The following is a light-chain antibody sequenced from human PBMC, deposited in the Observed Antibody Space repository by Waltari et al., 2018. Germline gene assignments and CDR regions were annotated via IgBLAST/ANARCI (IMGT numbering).Light chain of an antibody. Sequence: SYELTQPPSVSVSPGQTARITCSAEALTTHYVYWYQQKSGQAPVKLIYKDIERPSGIPERFSGSTSGTTVTLTISGVQAEDEADYYCQSADRSGIWVFGGGTKLTVL. CDR1: ALTTHY. J-gene: IGLJ3*02. CDR3: QSADRSGIWV. V-gene: IGLV3-25*03. CDR2: KDI.